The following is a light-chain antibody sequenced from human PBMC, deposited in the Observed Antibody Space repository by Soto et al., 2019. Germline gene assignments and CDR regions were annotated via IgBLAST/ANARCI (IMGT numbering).Light chain of an antibody. V-gene: IGKV3-11*01. J-gene: IGKJ4*01. CDR1: QTVSTY. CDR2: GAS. CDR3: QQRYNWLT. Sequence: IVLTQSPATLSLSPGERATLSCRARQTVSTYLSWYQHKPGQAPRLLIYGASNRATGIPARFSGSGSGTDFPLTISSLEPEDSAVYYWQQRYNWLTFGGGTKVEIK.